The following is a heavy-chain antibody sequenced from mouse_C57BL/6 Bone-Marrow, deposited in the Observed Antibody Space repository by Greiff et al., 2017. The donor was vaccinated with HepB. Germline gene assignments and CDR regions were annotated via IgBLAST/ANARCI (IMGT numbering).Heavy chain of an antibody. CDR3: ASDYDGYFDY. CDR1: GYTFTSYW. J-gene: IGHJ2*01. V-gene: IGHV1-7*01. D-gene: IGHD2-4*01. Sequence: QVQLKQSGAELAKPGASVKLSCKASGYTFTSYWMHWVKQRPGQGLEWIGYINPSSGYTKYNQKFKDKATLTADKSSSTAYMQLSSLTSEDSAVYYCASDYDGYFDYWGQGTTLTVSS. CDR2: INPSSGYT.